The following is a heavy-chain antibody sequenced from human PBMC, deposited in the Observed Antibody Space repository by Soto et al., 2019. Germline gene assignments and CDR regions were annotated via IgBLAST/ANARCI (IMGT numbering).Heavy chain of an antibody. Sequence: SETLSLTCTVSGGSISSGDYYWSWIRQPPGKGLDWIGEINYSGSTYYNPSLKSRVTISVDTSKNQFSLSLSSVTAADTAVYFCARNGYDTGNHHLDPWRQGNLVTVSS. CDR2: INYSGST. V-gene: IGHV4-30-4*01. CDR1: GGSISSGDYY. D-gene: IGHD3-22*01. CDR3: ARNGYDTGNHHLDP. J-gene: IGHJ5*02.